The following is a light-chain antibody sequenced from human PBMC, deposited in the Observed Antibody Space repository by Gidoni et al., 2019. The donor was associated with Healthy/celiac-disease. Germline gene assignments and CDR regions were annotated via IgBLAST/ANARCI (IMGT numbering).Light chain of an antibody. CDR3: QKYGSSLT. Sequence: EIVLTQSPVTQSLSPGEIATLSCRASQSISSSYFACYQQKHDQAPRLLIYGASSRATGIPARCSGSGSGTDFTLTISRLEPEDVAVYYCQKYGSSLTFXGXTRVXIK. V-gene: IGKV3-20*01. CDR1: QSISSSY. CDR2: GAS. J-gene: IGKJ4*01.